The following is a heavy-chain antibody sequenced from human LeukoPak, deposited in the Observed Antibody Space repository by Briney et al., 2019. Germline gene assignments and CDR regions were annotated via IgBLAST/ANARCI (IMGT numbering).Heavy chain of an antibody. Sequence: GGSLRLSCAASGFTFSASGFTFSANYMSWVRQAPGKGLEWVSAISGSGGSTYYADSVKGRFTISRDNSKNTLYLQMNSLRAEDTAVYYCAKELHGSGSYLGIYWGQGTLVTVSS. V-gene: IGHV3-23*01. CDR3: AKELHGSGSYLGIY. CDR1: GFTFSANY. J-gene: IGHJ4*02. CDR2: ISGSGGST. D-gene: IGHD3-10*01.